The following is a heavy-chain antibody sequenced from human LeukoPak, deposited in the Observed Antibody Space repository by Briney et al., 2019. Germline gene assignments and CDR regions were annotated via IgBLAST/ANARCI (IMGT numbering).Heavy chain of an antibody. J-gene: IGHJ4*02. CDR1: GFTFRSYG. Sequence: GGSLRLSCAASGFTFRSYGMTWVRQAPGKGLEWVSGISDSGDSTYYADSVKGRFTISRDNSRNTLYLQMNSLRAEDTALYYCAKSFRSNCLDYWGQGTLVTVSS. CDR3: AKSFRSNCLDY. D-gene: IGHD4-11*01. CDR2: ISDSGDST. V-gene: IGHV3-23*01.